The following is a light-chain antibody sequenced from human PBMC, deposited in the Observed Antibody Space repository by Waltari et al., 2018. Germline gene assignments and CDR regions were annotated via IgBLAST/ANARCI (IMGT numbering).Light chain of an antibody. CDR2: VNSDGSH. J-gene: IGLJ3*02. Sequence: ASVKLTCTLSSGHSSNIIAWLQQQPGKGPRYLMQVNSDGSHRKGDEIPDRFSGSSSGAERYLTISSLQSEDEADYYCETGGHGTWVFGG. CDR1: SGHSSNI. V-gene: IGLV4-69*01. CDR3: ETGGHGTWV.